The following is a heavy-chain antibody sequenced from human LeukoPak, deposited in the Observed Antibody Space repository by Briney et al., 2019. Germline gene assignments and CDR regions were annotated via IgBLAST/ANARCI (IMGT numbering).Heavy chain of an antibody. J-gene: IGHJ5*02. CDR1: GYTFTGYY. Sequence: ASVKVSFKASGYTFTGYYMHWVRQAPGQGPEWMGWINPNSGGTDYAQKFQGRVTMTRDTSINTAYMELNSLRSDDTAVYYCARGRYCSDGNCYHNWFDPWGQGTLVTVSS. CDR2: INPNSGGT. CDR3: ARGRYCSDGNCYHNWFDP. V-gene: IGHV1-2*02. D-gene: IGHD2-15*01.